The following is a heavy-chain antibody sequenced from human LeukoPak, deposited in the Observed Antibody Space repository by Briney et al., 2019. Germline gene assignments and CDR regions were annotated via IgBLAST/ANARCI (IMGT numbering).Heavy chain of an antibody. J-gene: IGHJ4*02. CDR2: IWYDGSNK. D-gene: IGHD2-15*01. CDR1: GFTFSSYG. V-gene: IGHV3-30*02. Sequence: GGSLRLSCAASGFTFSSYGMHWVRQAPGKGLEWVAVIWYDGSNKYYADSVKGRFTISRYNSKNTLYLQMNSLRAEDTAVYYCAKVQWSGDIVVVVAATGPLEDWGQGTLVTVSS. CDR3: AKVQWSGDIVVVVAATGPLED.